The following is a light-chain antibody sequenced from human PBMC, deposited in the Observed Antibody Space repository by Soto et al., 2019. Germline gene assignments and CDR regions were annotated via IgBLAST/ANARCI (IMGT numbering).Light chain of an antibody. V-gene: IGKV3-20*01. Sequence: EIVLTQSTGTLSLSPGERATLSCRASQSVSSSYLAWYQQKPGQAPRLLIYGASSRATGIPYRFSGRGSGTDFTLTISRLEPEDFAVYYCQQYGSSPPITFGQGTRLEIK. CDR2: GAS. CDR3: QQYGSSPPIT. J-gene: IGKJ5*01. CDR1: QSVSSSY.